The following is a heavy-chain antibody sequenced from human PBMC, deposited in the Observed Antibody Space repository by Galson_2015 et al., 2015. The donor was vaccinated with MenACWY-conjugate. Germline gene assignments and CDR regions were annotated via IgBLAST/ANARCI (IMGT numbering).Heavy chain of an antibody. J-gene: IGHJ4*02. V-gene: IGHV2-70*01. CDR3: ARSPDHYYGSSGYYDY. CDR2: IDWDDDK. CDR1: GFSLSTSGMC. Sequence: PALVKPTQTLTLTCTFSGFSLSTSGMCVSWIRQPPGKALEWLALIDWDDDKYYSTSLKTRLTISKDTSKNQVVLTMTNMDPVDTATYYCARSPDHYYGSSGYYDYWGQGTLVTVSS. D-gene: IGHD3-22*01.